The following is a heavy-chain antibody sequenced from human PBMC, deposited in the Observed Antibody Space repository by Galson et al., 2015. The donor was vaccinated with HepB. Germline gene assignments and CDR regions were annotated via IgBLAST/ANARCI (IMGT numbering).Heavy chain of an antibody. CDR1: GFIFSTHS. V-gene: IGHV3-21*01. CDR2: IGRTGDTDI. J-gene: IGHJ6*02. Sequence: SLRLSCAASGFIFSTHSMNWVRQAPGKGLEWVSSIGRTGDTDIYYADSAKGRSTISRDNAKKSLYLRMNSLRAEDTTVYYCACTQYGDYSRYYDMDVWGQGATVTVSS. CDR3: ACTQYGDYSRYYDMDV. D-gene: IGHD4-17*01.